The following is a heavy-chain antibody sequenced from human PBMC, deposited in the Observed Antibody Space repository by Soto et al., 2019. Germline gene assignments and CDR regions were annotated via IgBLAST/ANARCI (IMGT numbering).Heavy chain of an antibody. V-gene: IGHV1-69*01. Sequence: QVQLVQSGAEVKKPGSSVKVSCKASGGTFSSYAIGWVRQAPGQGLEWMGGIIPIFGTANYAQKFQGRVTITADESSSTAYMELSSLRSEDTAVYYCAREEVVVVTAIQGWFDPCGQGTLVAVSS. CDR1: GGTFSSYA. J-gene: IGHJ5*02. CDR3: AREEVVVVTAIQGWFDP. D-gene: IGHD2-21*02. CDR2: IIPIFGTA.